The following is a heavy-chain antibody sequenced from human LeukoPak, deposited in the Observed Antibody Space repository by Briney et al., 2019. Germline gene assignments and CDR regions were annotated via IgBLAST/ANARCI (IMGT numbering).Heavy chain of an antibody. D-gene: IGHD5-18*01. Sequence: ESGPTLVKPTQTLTLTCTFSGSSLSSSGVGVGWIRQPPGKALEWLALIYWDDDKRYSPSLESRLTITKDTSKNQVVLAMTNMDPVDTATYYCAHIPLGHSYDYGAFGIWGQGTMVTVSS. CDR2: IYWDDDK. J-gene: IGHJ3*02. CDR3: AHIPLGHSYDYGAFGI. CDR1: GSSLSSSGVG. V-gene: IGHV2-5*02.